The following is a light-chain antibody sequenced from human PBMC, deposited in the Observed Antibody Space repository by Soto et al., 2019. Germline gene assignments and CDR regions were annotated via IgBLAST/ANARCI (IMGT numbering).Light chain of an antibody. J-gene: IGKJ5*01. Sequence: EIVLTQSPGTLSLSTGERATLSCRASQSVSSRRLACYQQKPGQAPRFLIYGASTRPTGIPDRFSGSASGTDFTLTINRLEPEDFAVYYCQPYVISPPFGHGTRLEIK. CDR3: QPYVISPP. V-gene: IGKV3-20*01. CDR1: QSVSSRR. CDR2: GAS.